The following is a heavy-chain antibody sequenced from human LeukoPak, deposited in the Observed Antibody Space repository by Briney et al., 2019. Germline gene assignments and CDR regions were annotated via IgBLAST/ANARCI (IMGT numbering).Heavy chain of an antibody. CDR3: ARAPTYDSSGYPDY. CDR1: GFTVSSNY. J-gene: IGHJ4*02. Sequence: GGSLRLSCAASGFTVSSNYMSWVRQAPGKGLEWVSIIHSGGSTYYADSVRGRFTISRDNSKNTLYLQMNSLRAEDMAMYYCARAPTYDSSGYPDYWGQGTLVTVSS. V-gene: IGHV3-53*01. D-gene: IGHD3-22*01. CDR2: IHSGGST.